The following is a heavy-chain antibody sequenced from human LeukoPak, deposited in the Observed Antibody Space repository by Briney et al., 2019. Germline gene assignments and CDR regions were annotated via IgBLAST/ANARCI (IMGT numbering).Heavy chain of an antibody. CDR2: ISGSRDNA. V-gene: IGHV3-23*01. J-gene: IGHJ4*02. CDR3: AKRIQVWLYFDY. CDR1: GFTFSNYA. D-gene: IGHD5-18*01. Sequence: GGSLRLSCAASGFTFSNYAMHWVRQAPGKGLEWVSLISGSRDNAYYADSVKGRFTISRDNSKNTLYLQMNSLRAEDTAVYYCAKRIQVWLYFDYWGQGTLVTVSS.